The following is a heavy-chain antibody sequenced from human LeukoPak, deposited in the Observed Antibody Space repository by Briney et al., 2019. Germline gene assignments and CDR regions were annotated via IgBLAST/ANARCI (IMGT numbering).Heavy chain of an antibody. CDR1: GGTFSSYA. Sequence: ASVKVSCKASGGTFSSYAISWVRQAPGQGLEWMGRIIPILGIANYAQKFQGRVTITADKSTSTAYMELSSLRSEDTAVYYCARDSAVQLERRYYYYGMDVWGQGTTVTVSS. CDR3: ARDSAVQLERRYYYYGMDV. J-gene: IGHJ6*02. CDR2: IIPILGIA. V-gene: IGHV1-69*04. D-gene: IGHD1-1*01.